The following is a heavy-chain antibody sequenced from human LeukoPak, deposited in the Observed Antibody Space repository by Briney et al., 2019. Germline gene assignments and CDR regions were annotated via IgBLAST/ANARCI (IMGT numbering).Heavy chain of an antibody. CDR1: GGSFSGYY. V-gene: IGHV4-34*01. D-gene: IGHD6-13*01. CDR2: INHSGST. J-gene: IGHJ4*02. Sequence: SETLSLTCAVYGGSFSGYYWSWIRQPPGKGLEWIGEINHSGSTNYNPSLKSRVTISVDTSKNQFSLKLSSVTAADTAVYYCARGLGIAAAYYWGQGSLVTVSS. CDR3: ARGLGIAAAYY.